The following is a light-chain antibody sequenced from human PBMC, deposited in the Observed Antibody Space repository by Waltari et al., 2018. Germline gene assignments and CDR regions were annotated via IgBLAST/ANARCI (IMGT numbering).Light chain of an antibody. V-gene: IGLV2-14*03. Sequence: QSALTQPASVSGSPGQSISIPCTGTSSDVAAYTYVSWYQQHPGKAPRLIIFDVSSRPSGVSSRFSGSKSGNTDSLTISGLQGEDEAKYYCASYISYSTLELFGGGTSLTVL. CDR1: SSDVAAYTY. CDR2: DVS. CDR3: ASYISYSTLEL. J-gene: IGLJ3*02.